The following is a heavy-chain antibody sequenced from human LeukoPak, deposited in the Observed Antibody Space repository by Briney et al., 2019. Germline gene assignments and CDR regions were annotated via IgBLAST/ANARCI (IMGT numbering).Heavy chain of an antibody. CDR1: GFTLSSYW. CDR3: ARGRPYYDSSGYYPVFDY. CDR2: IKQDGSEK. J-gene: IGHJ4*02. D-gene: IGHD3-22*01. Sequence: GGSLRLSCAASGFTLSSYWMTWVRQAPGKGLEWVANIKQDGSEKYYVDSVKGRFTISRDNAKNALSLQMNSLRAEDTAVYYCARGRPYYDSSGYYPVFDYWGQGTLVTVSS. V-gene: IGHV3-7*01.